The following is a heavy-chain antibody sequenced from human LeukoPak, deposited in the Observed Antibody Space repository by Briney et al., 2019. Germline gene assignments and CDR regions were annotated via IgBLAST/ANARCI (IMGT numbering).Heavy chain of an antibody. CDR2: IYYSGST. Sequence: SETLSLTCTVSGGSISSHYWSWIRQPPGKGLEWIGYIYYSGSTNYNPSLKSRVTISVDTSKNQFSLKLSSVTAADTAVYYCARSITIFGVVIHYYYMDVWGKGTTVTVAS. J-gene: IGHJ6*03. V-gene: IGHV4-59*11. CDR1: GGSISSHY. CDR3: ARSITIFGVVIHYYYMDV. D-gene: IGHD3-3*01.